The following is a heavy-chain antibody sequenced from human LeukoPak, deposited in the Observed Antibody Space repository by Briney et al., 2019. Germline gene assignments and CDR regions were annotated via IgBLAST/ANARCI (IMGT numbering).Heavy chain of an antibody. CDR3: ASGRYYFDY. V-gene: IGHV3-48*02. J-gene: IGHJ4*02. CDR1: GLTFSTSS. Sequence: GGSLRLSCAASGLTFSTSSMHWVRQAPGKGLEWVSYISRSSSTIYYADSVKGRFTISRDNAKNSLYLQMNSLRDEDTAVYYCASGRYYFDYWGQGTLVTISS. CDR2: ISRSSSTI.